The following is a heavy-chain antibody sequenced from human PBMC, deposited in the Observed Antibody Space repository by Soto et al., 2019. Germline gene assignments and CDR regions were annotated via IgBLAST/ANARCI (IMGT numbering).Heavy chain of an antibody. D-gene: IGHD6-6*01. Sequence: PGESLKISCMGSGYKVSTWHNFTSYWIAWVRQMPGEGLEWMGIIYPGDSDSRYYPSFQGQVTISVDKSISTAYLQWSSLKASDSAMYYCARDGLSSSSSFDYWGQGTLVTVSS. CDR3: ARDGLSSSSSFDY. J-gene: IGHJ4*02. CDR1: GYKVSTWHNFTSYW. V-gene: IGHV5-51*01. CDR2: IYPGDSDS.